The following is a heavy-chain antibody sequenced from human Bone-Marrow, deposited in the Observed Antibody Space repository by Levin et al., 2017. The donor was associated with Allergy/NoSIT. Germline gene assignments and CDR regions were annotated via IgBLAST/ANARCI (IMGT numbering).Heavy chain of an antibody. CDR2: INHSEKT. Sequence: SQTLSLTCAVYGGSFSGSYYSWIRQPPGKGLEWIGEINHSEKTNYNPSLKSRVTISLDTSKNQFSLKLSSVAAADTAVYYCASADGDNWFDPWGQGTLVTVSS. V-gene: IGHV4-34*01. J-gene: IGHJ5*02. CDR1: GGSFSGSY. CDR3: ASADGDNWFDP.